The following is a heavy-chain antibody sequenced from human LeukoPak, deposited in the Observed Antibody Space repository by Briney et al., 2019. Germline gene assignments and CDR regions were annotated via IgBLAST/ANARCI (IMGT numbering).Heavy chain of an antibody. CDR2: IYYSGST. D-gene: IGHD6-19*01. Sequence: SETLSLTCTVSGGSISSSSYYWGWIRQPPGKGLEWIGSIYYSGSTYYNPSLKSRVTISIDKSKNQFFLKLSSVTAADTAVYYCARDQWLLRGGDHDAFDIWGQGTMVTVSS. V-gene: IGHV4-39*07. CDR1: GGSISSSSYY. CDR3: ARDQWLLRGGDHDAFDI. J-gene: IGHJ3*02.